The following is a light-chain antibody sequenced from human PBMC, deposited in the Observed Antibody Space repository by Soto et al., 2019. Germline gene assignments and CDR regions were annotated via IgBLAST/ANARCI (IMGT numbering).Light chain of an antibody. CDR3: QQDGISLRT. J-gene: IGKJ1*01. V-gene: IGKV3-20*01. CDR1: LSVSVY. Sequence: SPATLSLSTGERATLSCMTSLSVSVYLAWYQQKPGQAPRLLIYGASSRATGIPDRFSGSGSGTDFTLTISRLEPEDFAVYYCQQDGISLRTFGQGSKADI. CDR2: GAS.